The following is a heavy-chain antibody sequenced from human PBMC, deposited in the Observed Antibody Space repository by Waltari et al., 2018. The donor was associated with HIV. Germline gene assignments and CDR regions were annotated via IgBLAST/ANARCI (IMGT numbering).Heavy chain of an antibody. D-gene: IGHD5-18*01. CDR2: ASRSGST. CDR3: GSGSRRGHSHGIDY. J-gene: IGHJ4*02. V-gene: IGHV4-38-2*01. CDR1: GYSIRSAYY. Sequence: QVQLHESGPGMVKPSETLSLTCAVSGYSIRSAYYWGWIRQPPGKGLEWIGSASRSGSTYYSPSLKSRVTISLDTSKNQFSLKLNSVAAADTAVYYCGSGSRRGHSHGIDYWGQGTLVTVSS.